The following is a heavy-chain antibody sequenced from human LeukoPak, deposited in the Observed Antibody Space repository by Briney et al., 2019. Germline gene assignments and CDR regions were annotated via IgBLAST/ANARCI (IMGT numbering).Heavy chain of an antibody. CDR1: GFTFSSYG. CDR2: ISSSGSTI. J-gene: IGHJ4*02. Sequence: PGGSLRLSCAASGFTFSSYGMNWVRQAPGKGLEWVSYISSSGSTIYYADSVKGRFTISRDNAKNSLYLQMNSLRAEDTAVYYCARDSIVATTPLDYWGQGTLVTVSS. CDR3: ARDSIVATTPLDY. D-gene: IGHD5-12*01. V-gene: IGHV3-48*03.